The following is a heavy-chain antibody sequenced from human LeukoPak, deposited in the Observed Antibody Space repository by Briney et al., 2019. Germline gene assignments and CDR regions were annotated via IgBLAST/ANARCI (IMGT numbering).Heavy chain of an antibody. CDR2: ISSSSSYI. Sequence: GGALRLSCAASGFTFSSYSMNWVRQAPGKGLEWVSSISSSSSYIYYADSVKGRFTISRDNAKNSLYLQMNSLRAEDTAEYYCARESTVLLWFGEGLDYWGQGTLVTVSS. CDR1: GFTFSSYS. D-gene: IGHD3-10*01. CDR3: ARESTVLLWFGEGLDY. V-gene: IGHV3-21*01. J-gene: IGHJ4*02.